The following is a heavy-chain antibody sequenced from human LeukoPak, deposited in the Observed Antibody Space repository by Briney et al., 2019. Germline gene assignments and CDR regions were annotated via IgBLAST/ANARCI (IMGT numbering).Heavy chain of an antibody. CDR1: GFTFSSYP. J-gene: IGHJ4*02. CDR3: AKDGGLYCGGDCYPLYYFDY. Sequence: GGSLRLSCAASGFTFSSYPMSWVRQAPGKGLDWVSAISGSGGSTYYADSVKGRFTISRDNSKNTLYLQMNSLRAEDTAVYYCAKDGGLYCGGDCYPLYYFDYWGQGTLVTVSS. V-gene: IGHV3-23*01. D-gene: IGHD2-21*02. CDR2: ISGSGGST.